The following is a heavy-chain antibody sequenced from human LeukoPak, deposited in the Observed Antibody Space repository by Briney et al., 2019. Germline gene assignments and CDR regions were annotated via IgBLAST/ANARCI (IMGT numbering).Heavy chain of an antibody. J-gene: IGHJ4*02. Sequence: GPVKVSCKASGYTFTGYYMHWVRQAPGQAPEWMGWIKTNSGDTKYAQKFQGRVTMTWDTSTSSAYMELSRLRSDDTAVYYCARDSDSAMADYWGQGTLVTVSS. D-gene: IGHD5-18*01. V-gene: IGHV1-2*02. CDR1: GYTFTGYY. CDR3: ARDSDSAMADY. CDR2: IKTNSGDT.